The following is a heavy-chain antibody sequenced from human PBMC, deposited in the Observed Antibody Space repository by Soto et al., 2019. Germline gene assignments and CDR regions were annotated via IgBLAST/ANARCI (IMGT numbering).Heavy chain of an antibody. J-gene: IGHJ6*02. Sequence: PSETLSLTCTVSGGSISSSSYYWGWIRQPPGKGLEWIGSIYYSGSTYYIPSLKSRVTISVDKSKNQFSLKLSSVTAADTAVYYCARAVVPAAMRNYYYGMDVWGQGTTVTVSS. CDR1: GGSISSSSYY. D-gene: IGHD2-2*01. CDR2: IYYSGST. CDR3: ARAVVPAAMRNYYYGMDV. V-gene: IGHV4-39*07.